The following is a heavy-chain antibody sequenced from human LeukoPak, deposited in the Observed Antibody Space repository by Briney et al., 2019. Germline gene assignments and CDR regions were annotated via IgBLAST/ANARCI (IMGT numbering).Heavy chain of an antibody. J-gene: IGHJ4*02. CDR3: ARFIRFLEWLPLDY. CDR1: RFTFSTYW. D-gene: IGHD3-3*01. CDR2: IKPDGGEK. Sequence: GGSLRLSCAASRFTFSTYWMSWVRQAPGKGLEWVANIKPDGGEKYYVDSVKGRFTISRDNAKNSLYLQMNSLRAEDTAVYYCARFIRFLEWLPLDYWGQGTLVTVSS. V-gene: IGHV3-7*01.